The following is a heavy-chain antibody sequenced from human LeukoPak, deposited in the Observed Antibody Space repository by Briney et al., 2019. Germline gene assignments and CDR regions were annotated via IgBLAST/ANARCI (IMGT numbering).Heavy chain of an antibody. D-gene: IGHD5-12*01. V-gene: IGHV4-59*01. CDR1: GGSISAYY. Sequence: SETLSLTCTVSGGSISAYYWSWIRQPPGKGLEWNGYIYYSGSTNYNPSLKSRVTISVDTSKDQFSLKLSSVTAADTAVYYCARDEVVTTIHYFDYWGQGTLVTVSS. J-gene: IGHJ4*02. CDR3: ARDEVVTTIHYFDY. CDR2: IYYSGST.